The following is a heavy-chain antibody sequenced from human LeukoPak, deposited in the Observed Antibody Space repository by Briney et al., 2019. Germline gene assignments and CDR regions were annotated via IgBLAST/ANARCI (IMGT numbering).Heavy chain of an antibody. CDR1: GFTFSSYA. V-gene: IGHV3-23*01. J-gene: IGHJ4*02. CDR2: ISGGGGST. D-gene: IGHD2-21*02. CDR3: AKGDEGYDY. Sequence: GGSLRLSCAASGFTFSSYAMCWVRQAPGKGLEWVSAISGGGGSTYYADSVKGRFTISRDNSKNTLYLQMNSLRAEDTAVYCCAKGDEGYDYWGQGTLVTVSS.